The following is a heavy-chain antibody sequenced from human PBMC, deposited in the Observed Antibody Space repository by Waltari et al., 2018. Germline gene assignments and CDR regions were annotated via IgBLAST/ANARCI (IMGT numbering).Heavy chain of an antibody. D-gene: IGHD3-22*01. CDR1: GGSFSSNS. J-gene: IGHJ2*01. CDR2: IYYTGTT. CDR3: ATNYYNSTGYSVSWYFDL. Sequence: QVQLQESGPGLVKPSETLSLTCSVSGGSFSSNSWSWIRQTPEKGLEWIGYIYYTGTTNYNPSLKSRVTISVDTSKNQFSLKLRSVTAADTAVYYCATNYYNSTGYSVSWYFDLWGRGTLVTVSS. V-gene: IGHV4-59*01.